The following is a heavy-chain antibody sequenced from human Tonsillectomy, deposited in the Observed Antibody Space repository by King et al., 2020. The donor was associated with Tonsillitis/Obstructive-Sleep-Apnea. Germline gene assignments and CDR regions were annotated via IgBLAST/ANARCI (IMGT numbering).Heavy chain of an antibody. V-gene: IGHV3-23*04. Sequence: VQLVESGGGLEQPGGSLRLSCAASGFTFSIYAMGWVRQAPGKGLEWVSVISGSAGSTYYADSVKGRYSISRDNSKNTVYLQMNSLRAEDTAVYYCAKTRDWYFDVWGRGTLVTVSS. CDR3: AKTRDWYFDV. J-gene: IGHJ2*01. CDR1: GFTFSIYA. CDR2: ISGSAGST.